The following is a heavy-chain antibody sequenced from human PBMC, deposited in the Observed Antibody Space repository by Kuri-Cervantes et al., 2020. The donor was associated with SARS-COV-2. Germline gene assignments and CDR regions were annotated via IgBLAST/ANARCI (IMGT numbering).Heavy chain of an antibody. V-gene: IGHV3-48*01. D-gene: IGHD3-9*01. CDR1: GFTFSSYS. CDR3: ATEAHILTGYYYYYVMDV. Sequence: GESLKISCAASGFTFSSYSTNWVRQAPGKGLEWVSHISSSSSTIYYEDSVKGRFTISSDSAKNTLYLQMNNLRAEDTAVYYCATEAHILTGYYYYYVMDVWGQGTMVT. J-gene: IGHJ6*01. CDR2: ISSSSSTI.